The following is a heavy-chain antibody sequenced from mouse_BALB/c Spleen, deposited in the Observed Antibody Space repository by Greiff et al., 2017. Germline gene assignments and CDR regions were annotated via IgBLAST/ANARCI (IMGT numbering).Heavy chain of an antibody. Sequence: DVMLVESGGGLVKPGGSLKLSCAASGFTFSSYAMSWVRQTPEKRLEWVASISSGGSTYYPDSVKGRFTISRDNARNILYLQMSSLRSEDTAMYYCARGDYYGYGNFDYWGQGTTLTVSS. D-gene: IGHD1-2*01. V-gene: IGHV5-6-5*01. CDR3: ARGDYYGYGNFDY. CDR2: ISSGGST. J-gene: IGHJ2*01. CDR1: GFTFSSYA.